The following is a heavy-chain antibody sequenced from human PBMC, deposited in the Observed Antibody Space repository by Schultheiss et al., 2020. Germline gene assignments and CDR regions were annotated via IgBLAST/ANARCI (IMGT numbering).Heavy chain of an antibody. CDR3: ARGYSSSWYAGFDP. V-gene: IGHV4-34*01. CDR2: IYYSGST. Sequence: SETLSLTCAVYGGSFSGYYWSWIRQHPGKGLEWIGYIYYSGSTNYNPSLKSRVTISVDTSKNQFSLKLSSVTAADTAVYYCARGYSSSWYAGFDPWGQGTLVTVSS. J-gene: IGHJ5*02. D-gene: IGHD6-13*01. CDR1: GGSFSGYY.